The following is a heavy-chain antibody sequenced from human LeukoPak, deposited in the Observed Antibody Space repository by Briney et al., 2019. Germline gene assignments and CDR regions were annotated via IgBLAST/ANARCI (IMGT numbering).Heavy chain of an antibody. CDR2: ISGSGDTT. V-gene: IGHV3-23*01. D-gene: IGHD6-13*01. Sequence: GGSLRLSCAASGFTFSSYAMSWVRQAPGKGLEWVSSISGSGDTTYDADSVKGRFTISRDNARNTLFLQMNSLRAEDTAVYYCARDPYSSSSGSGDYWGQGTLVTVSS. J-gene: IGHJ4*02. CDR1: GFTFSSYA. CDR3: ARDPYSSSSGSGDY.